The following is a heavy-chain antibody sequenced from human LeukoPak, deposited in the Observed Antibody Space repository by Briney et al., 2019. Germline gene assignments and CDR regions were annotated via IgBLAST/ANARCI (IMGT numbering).Heavy chain of an antibody. J-gene: IGHJ4*02. D-gene: IGHD3-16*01. CDR2: ISGSGGST. CDR3: AKTGQLSFGYY. V-gene: IGHV3-23*01. CDR1: GFTFSSYA. Sequence: PAGSLRLSCAASGFTFSSYARSWVRQAPGKGLEWVSAISGSGGSTYYADSVKGRFTISRDNSKNTLYLQMNSLRAEDTAVYYCAKTGQLSFGYYWGQGTLVTVSS.